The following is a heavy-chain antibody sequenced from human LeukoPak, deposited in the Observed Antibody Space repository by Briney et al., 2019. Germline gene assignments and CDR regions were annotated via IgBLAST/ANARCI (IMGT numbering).Heavy chain of an antibody. Sequence: ASVKVSCKASGYTFTGYYMHWVRQAPGQGLEWMGWINPNSGCTNYAQKFQGRVTMTRDTSISTPYMELSRLRSDDTAPYNRARDLGGAAGTSITGVPDYWGQGTLVTVSS. J-gene: IGHJ4*02. CDR1: GYTFTGYY. CDR2: INPNSGCT. CDR3: ARDLGGAAGTSITGVPDY. D-gene: IGHD6-13*01. V-gene: IGHV1-2*02.